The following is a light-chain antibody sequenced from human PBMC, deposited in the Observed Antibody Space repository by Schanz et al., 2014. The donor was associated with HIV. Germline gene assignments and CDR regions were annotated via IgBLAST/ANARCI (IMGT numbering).Light chain of an antibody. CDR2: VTH. Sequence: QSVLTQPPSVSAAPGQRVTISCSGSASNIGHNYVSWFQQFPGTTPKLLIYVTHQRPSGIPDRFSGSKSGTSATLGITGLQTGDEADYYCGTWDSSLRAVVFGGGTKLTVL. CDR3: GTWDSSLRAVV. CDR1: ASNIGHNY. V-gene: IGLV1-51*01. J-gene: IGLJ3*02.